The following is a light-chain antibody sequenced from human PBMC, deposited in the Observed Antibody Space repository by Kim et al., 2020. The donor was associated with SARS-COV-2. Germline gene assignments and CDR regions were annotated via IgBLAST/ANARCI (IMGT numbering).Light chain of an antibody. CDR1: QDISSN. J-gene: IGKJ1*01. Sequence: ESVGDRVTITCRASQDISSNLAWFQQKPGKAPKSLIYAASSLQSGAPSRFSGAGSGTVFTLTISTLQAEDSATYYCQQYSCYPRTFGQGTKVDIK. CDR2: AAS. CDR3: QQYSCYPRT. V-gene: IGKV1-16*01.